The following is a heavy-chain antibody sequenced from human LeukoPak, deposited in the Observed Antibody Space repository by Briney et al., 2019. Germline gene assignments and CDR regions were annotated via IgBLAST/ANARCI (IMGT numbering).Heavy chain of an antibody. CDR2: IYYSGST. D-gene: IGHD6-19*01. CDR3: ARDRGQWLLNWFDP. CDR1: GCSISSYY. V-gene: IGHV4-59*01. J-gene: IGHJ5*02. Sequence: PSETLCLTCTASGCSISSYYWSWIRQPPGKGLEWIWYIYYSGSTNYNPSLKSRVTISVDTSKNQFSLKLSSVTAADTAVYYCARDRGQWLLNWFDPWGQGTLVTVSS.